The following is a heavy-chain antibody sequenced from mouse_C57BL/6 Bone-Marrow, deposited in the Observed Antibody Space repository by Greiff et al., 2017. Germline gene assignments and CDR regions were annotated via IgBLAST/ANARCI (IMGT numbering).Heavy chain of an antibody. CDR1: GYTFTSYW. CDR3: ARRATPHYYAMDY. Sequence: QVQLQQPGTELVKPGASVKLSCKASGYTFTSYWMHWVKQRPGQGLEWIGNINPSNGGTKYNEKFKSKATLTVDKSSSTAYMQLSSLTSEDSAVXYCARRATPHYYAMDYWGQGTSVTVSS. V-gene: IGHV1-53*01. J-gene: IGHJ4*01. D-gene: IGHD3-1*01. CDR2: INPSNGGT.